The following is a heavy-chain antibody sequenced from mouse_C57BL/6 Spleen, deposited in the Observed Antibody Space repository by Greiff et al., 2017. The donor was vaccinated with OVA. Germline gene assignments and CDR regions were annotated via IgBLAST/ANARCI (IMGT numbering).Heavy chain of an antibody. V-gene: IGHV5-12*01. CDR2: ISNGGGST. CDR1: GFTFSDYY. CDR3: ARPITTVNAMDY. Sequence: EVQGVESGGGLVQPGGSLKLSCAASGFTFSDYYMYWVRQTPEKRLEWVAYISNGGGSTYYPDTVKGRFTISRDNAKNTLYLQMSRLKSEDTAMYYCARPITTVNAMDYWGQGTSVTVSS. D-gene: IGHD1-1*01. J-gene: IGHJ4*01.